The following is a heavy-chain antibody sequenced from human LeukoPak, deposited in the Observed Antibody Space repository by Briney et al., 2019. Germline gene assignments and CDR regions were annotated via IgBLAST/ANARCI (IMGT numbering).Heavy chain of an antibody. CDR1: EFTFSTYS. V-gene: IGHV3-21*01. J-gene: IGHJ4*02. CDR2: IRSSGTYI. CDR3: ASIYCSSTSCYAGGVNY. Sequence: GGSLRLSCAATEFTFSTYSMNWFRQAPGKGLAWVSSIRSSGTYIYYADSVKGRFTISRDNAKNSLYLQMNSLRAEDTAVYYCASIYCSSTSCYAGGVNYWGQGTLVTVSS. D-gene: IGHD2-2*01.